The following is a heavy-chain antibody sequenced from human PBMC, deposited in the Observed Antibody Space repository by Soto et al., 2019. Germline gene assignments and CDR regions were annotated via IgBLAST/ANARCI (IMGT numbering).Heavy chain of an antibody. Sequence: GGSLRLSCAASGFTFSSYAMHWVRQAPGKGLEWVAVIPYDGSNKYYADSVKGRFTISRDNSKNTLYLQMNSLRAEDTAVYYCARWYYYDRSGYYKTTYAFDIWGQGAMVTVSS. J-gene: IGHJ3*02. CDR2: IPYDGSNK. V-gene: IGHV3-30-3*01. D-gene: IGHD3-22*01. CDR3: ARWYYYDRSGYYKTTYAFDI. CDR1: GFTFSSYA.